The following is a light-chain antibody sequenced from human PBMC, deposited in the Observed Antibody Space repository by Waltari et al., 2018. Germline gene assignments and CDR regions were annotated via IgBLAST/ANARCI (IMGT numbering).Light chain of an antibody. V-gene: IGKV3-20*01. CDR2: GRA. CDR3: QQYGISPT. J-gene: IGKJ2*01. Sequence: EIVLTQTPVTLSLSPGERATLSCRASQTANNNYLAWYQQKPGQAPRLLLYGRANRATGVPDKFSFSGSGRDFILSISRLEPDDCAVYYCQQYGISPTFGQGTKLEI. CDR1: QTANNNY.